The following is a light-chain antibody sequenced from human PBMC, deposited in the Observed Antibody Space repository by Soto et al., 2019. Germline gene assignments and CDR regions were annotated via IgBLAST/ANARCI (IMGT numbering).Light chain of an antibody. CDR2: DVS. V-gene: IGLV2-14*01. Sequence: QSALTQPASVSGSPGQSITISCTGTSSDVGGYNYVSWYQQHPGKALKLMIYDVSNRPSGVSNRFSGSKSGNTASLTISGLQAEDEADYYCSSYTTSSPHVVFGGGTKLTVL. J-gene: IGLJ2*01. CDR1: SSDVGGYNY. CDR3: SSYTTSSPHVV.